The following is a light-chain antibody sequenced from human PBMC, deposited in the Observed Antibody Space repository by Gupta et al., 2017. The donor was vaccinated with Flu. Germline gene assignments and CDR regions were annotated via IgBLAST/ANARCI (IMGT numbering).Light chain of an antibody. V-gene: IGKV1-39*01. J-gene: IGKJ4*01. CDR2: TSS. CDR3: QQSDSFPIA. Sequence: PPSLSASVGDRVTITCRASQSISSFLNWHQQKPGKAPKLLMHTSSSSQGAVPSRFSGSASGTEFTLTISMLHPDDFATYYCQQSDSFPIAFGGGTKVEIK. CDR1: QSISSF.